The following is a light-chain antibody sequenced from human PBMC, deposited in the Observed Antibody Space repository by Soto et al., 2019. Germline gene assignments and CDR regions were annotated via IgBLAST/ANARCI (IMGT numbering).Light chain of an antibody. CDR3: SSYAGNNRV. V-gene: IGLV2-8*01. CDR1: SSDVGGYNY. J-gene: IGLJ1*01. Sequence: QSALTQPPSASGSPGQSVTISCTGTSSDVGGYNYVSWYQQHPGKAPKLVIFEVNKRPSGVPDRFSGSKSGNTASLTVSGLQAEDEADYDCSSYAGNNRVFGTGTKVTVL. CDR2: EVN.